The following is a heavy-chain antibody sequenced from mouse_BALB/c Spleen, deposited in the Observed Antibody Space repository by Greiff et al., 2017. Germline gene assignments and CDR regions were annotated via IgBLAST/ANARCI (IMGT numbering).Heavy chain of an antibody. V-gene: IGHV1-9*01. CDR1: GYTFSSYW. J-gene: IGHJ4*01. D-gene: IGHD2-2*01. Sequence: QVQLKESGAELMKPGASVKISCKATGYTFSSYWIEWVKQRPGHGLEWIGEILPGSGSTNYNEKFKGKATFTADTSSNTAYMQLSSLTSEDSAVYYCARWLRRSGSGYYYAMDYWGQGTSVTVSS. CDR3: ARWLRRSGSGYYYAMDY. CDR2: ILPGSGST.